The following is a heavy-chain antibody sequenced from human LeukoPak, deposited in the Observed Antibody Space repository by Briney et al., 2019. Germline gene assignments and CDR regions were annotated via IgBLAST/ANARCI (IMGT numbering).Heavy chain of an antibody. CDR2: IKKDGSGI. V-gene: IGHV3-7*03. CDR1: RFPCCNSW. CDR3: AGVNSMDV. J-gene: IGHJ6*04. D-gene: IGHD1-7*01. Sequence: GGSLSLSCVVSRFPCCNSWMYWVRQAPGKGLEGVANIKKDGSGISYVDSVKGRFIISRDNTRNSLYLQMSSLTGEDTAVYFCAGVNSMDVWGKGTAVSVSS.